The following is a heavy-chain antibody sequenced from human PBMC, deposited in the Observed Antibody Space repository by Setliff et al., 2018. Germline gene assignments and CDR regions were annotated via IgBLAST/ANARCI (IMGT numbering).Heavy chain of an antibody. V-gene: IGHV4-34*01. CDR1: GGTFTYYY. CDR3: ARKVEQWLTPHFDY. Sequence: SETLSLTCAASGGTFTYYYWTWIRQSPAKGLEWIGEITHTGTTGSTNYNPSLKSRVTMSVDVSKSQFSLRLSSVTAADTAVYYCARKVEQWLTPHFDYWGQGALVTVSS. D-gene: IGHD6-19*01. CDR2: ITHTGTTGST. J-gene: IGHJ4*02.